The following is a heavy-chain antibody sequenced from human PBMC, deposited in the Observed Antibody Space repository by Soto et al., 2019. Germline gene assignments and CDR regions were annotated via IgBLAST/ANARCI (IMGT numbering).Heavy chain of an antibody. CDR2: IIPIFDAP. J-gene: IGHJ4*02. CDR1: GGSFNMYA. V-gene: IGHV1-69*01. D-gene: IGHD3-16*01. Sequence: QVELVQSGAQVKKSGSAVKVSCKASGGSFNMYAMNWVRQAPGHGLEWMGGIIPIFDAPRYSEQFQGRVTITVGESTSTAYMELSSLRSDDTAIYYCTRAIGSGGVMGGFDYWGQGTLVTVSS. CDR3: TRAIGSGGVMGGFDY.